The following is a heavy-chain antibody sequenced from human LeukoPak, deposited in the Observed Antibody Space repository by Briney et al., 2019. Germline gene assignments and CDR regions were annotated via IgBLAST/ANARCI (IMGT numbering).Heavy chain of an antibody. D-gene: IGHD5-18*01. Sequence: NPSETLSLTCTVSGGSISSYYWSWIRQPPGKGLEWIGYIYYSGSTNYNPSLKSRVTISVDTSKNQFSLKLSSVTAADTAVYYCARGPGSYGFLNCYYYYGMDVWGQGTTVTVSS. CDR3: ARGPGSYGFLNCYYYYGMDV. CDR2: IYYSGST. J-gene: IGHJ6*02. V-gene: IGHV4-59*12. CDR1: GGSISSYY.